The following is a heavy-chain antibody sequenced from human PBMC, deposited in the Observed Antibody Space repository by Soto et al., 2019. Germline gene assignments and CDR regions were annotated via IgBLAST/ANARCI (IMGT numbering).Heavy chain of an antibody. J-gene: IGHJ4*02. CDR2: IHYSGRT. CDR3: ARYYFDSSGSSNWLEH. CDR1: GVCITSVAYY. Sequence: LSLTFAFSGVCITSVAYYWTLILQHPGKGLEWIAYIHYSGRTYYNPSLKSRVTISVDTSNNQFSLKLSSVTAADTAVYYCARYYFDSSGSSNWLEHWGRGNLVTVSS. D-gene: IGHD3-22*01. V-gene: IGHV4-31*11.